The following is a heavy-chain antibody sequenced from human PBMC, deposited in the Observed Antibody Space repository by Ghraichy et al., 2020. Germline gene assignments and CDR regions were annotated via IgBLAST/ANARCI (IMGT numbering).Heavy chain of an antibody. D-gene: IGHD5-12*01. Sequence: GESLNISCKGSGYSFTSYWIGWVRQTPEKGLEWMGIIYPGDSHTRYSPSFEGQVTISADKSITTAYLQWSTLKASDSAMYYCARRKDIAVNYAMDVWGQGTTVIVSS. CDR1: GYSFTSYW. V-gene: IGHV5-51*01. CDR3: ARRKDIAVNYAMDV. J-gene: IGHJ6*02. CDR2: IYPGDSHT.